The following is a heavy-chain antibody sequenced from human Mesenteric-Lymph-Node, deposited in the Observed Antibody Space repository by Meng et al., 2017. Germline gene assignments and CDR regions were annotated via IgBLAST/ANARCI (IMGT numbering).Heavy chain of an antibody. J-gene: IGHJ4*02. D-gene: IGHD2-2*01. CDR1: GASTSSGTG. CDR3: ARGGGCSSSSCDLDY. V-gene: IGHV4-4*02. Sequence: QVRVQDAGPGLVKPSQTLSPTCVGSGASTSSGTGWNWVRQPPGKGLEWIGDIYHSGSTNYNPSLKSRVTISVDKSKNQFSLKLSSVTAADTAMYYCARGGGCSSSSCDLDYWGQGVLVTVSS. CDR2: IYHSGST.